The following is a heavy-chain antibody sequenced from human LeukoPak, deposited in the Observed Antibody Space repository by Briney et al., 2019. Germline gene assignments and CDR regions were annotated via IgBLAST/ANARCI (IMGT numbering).Heavy chain of an antibody. Sequence: GGSLRLSCVASGFTFSSYAMSWVRQPPGKGLEWVSGISGSGGSTFYADSVKGRFTIPRDNSKSTLYLQMASLRAEDTAVYYCAKPPYGSGRAHFDYWGQGTLATVSS. CDR1: GFTFSSYA. D-gene: IGHD6-19*01. V-gene: IGHV3-23*01. CDR3: AKPPYGSGRAHFDY. J-gene: IGHJ4*02. CDR2: ISGSGGST.